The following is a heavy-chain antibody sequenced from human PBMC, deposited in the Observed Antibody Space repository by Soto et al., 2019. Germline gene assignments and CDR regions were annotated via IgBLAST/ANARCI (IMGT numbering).Heavy chain of an antibody. D-gene: IGHD2-21*02. Sequence: SETLSLTCTVSGGSITGYSWVWVRQPAGKGLEWIGRISSSGSTNYSPSLKGRITMSLDSSKNQFSLQLNSATATDTAVYFCARDLEVVVTADKWFDPWGQGILVTVSS. CDR3: ARDLEVVVTADKWFDP. CDR1: GGSITGYS. CDR2: ISSSGST. J-gene: IGHJ5*02. V-gene: IGHV4-4*07.